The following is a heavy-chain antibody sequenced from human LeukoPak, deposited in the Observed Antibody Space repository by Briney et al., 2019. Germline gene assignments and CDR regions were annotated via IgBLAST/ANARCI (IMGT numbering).Heavy chain of an antibody. D-gene: IGHD3-10*01. CDR3: ARGYDSGSYYSYYFDY. CDR1: GYSFTSYW. CDR2: IYPGDSDT. V-gene: IGHV5-51*01. J-gene: IGHJ4*02. Sequence: GESLKISCKGSGYSFTSYWIGWVRQMPGKGLEWMGIIYPGDSDTRYSPSFQGQVTISADKSISTAYLQWSSLKASDTAMYYCARGYDSGSYYSYYFDYWGQGTLVTVSS.